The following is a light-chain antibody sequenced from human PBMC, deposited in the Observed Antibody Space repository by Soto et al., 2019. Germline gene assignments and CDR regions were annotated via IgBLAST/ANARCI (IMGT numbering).Light chain of an antibody. J-gene: IGLJ1*01. Sequence: QSVLAQPASVSGSFGQSITISCSGPNTDLGVYGYVSWYQHHPGKAPKLLIYDVNNRPSGISDRFSGSKSGDTASLTISGLQAEDEADYFCFSKISGFVYGFGTGTKFTVL. CDR1: NTDLGVYGY. V-gene: IGLV2-14*01. CDR2: DVN. CDR3: FSKISGFVYG.